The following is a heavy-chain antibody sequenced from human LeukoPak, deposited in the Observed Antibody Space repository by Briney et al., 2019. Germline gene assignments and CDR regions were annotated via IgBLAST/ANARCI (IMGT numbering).Heavy chain of an antibody. J-gene: IGHJ4*02. Sequence: GGSLRLSCAASGFTFSKSWMSWVRQAPGKGLEWVACIMEDGSVQKYVDSVRGRFTISRDNARSSLYLQMNSLRVEDTAVYYCARNTMVRGVNDYWGQGTLVTVSS. CDR3: ARNTMVRGVNDY. CDR1: GFTFSKSW. CDR2: IMEDGSVQ. D-gene: IGHD3-10*01. V-gene: IGHV3-7*01.